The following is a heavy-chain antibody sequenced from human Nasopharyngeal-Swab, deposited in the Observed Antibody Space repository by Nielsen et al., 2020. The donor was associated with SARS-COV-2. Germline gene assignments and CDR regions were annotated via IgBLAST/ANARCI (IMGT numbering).Heavy chain of an antibody. J-gene: IGHJ4*02. CDR3: ASSQMTTVTTRTRAWGY. CDR1: GGSFSGYY. Sequence: SETLSLTCAVYGGSFSGYYWSWIRQPPGKGLEWIGETNHSGSTNYNPSLKSRVTISVDTSKNQFSLKLSSVTAADTAVYYCASSQMTTVTTRTRAWGYWGQGTLVTVSS. CDR2: TNHSGST. V-gene: IGHV4-34*01. D-gene: IGHD4-17*01.